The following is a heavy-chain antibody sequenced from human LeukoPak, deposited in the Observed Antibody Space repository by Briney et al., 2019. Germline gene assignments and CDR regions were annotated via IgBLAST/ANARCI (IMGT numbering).Heavy chain of an antibody. J-gene: IGHJ4*02. Sequence: ASVTVSCKASGYSFPNYGVSWVRQAPGQGLEWLGWISGYNGNTNYAQKFQGRVTMTTDTSTSTSYMELRSLRSDDTAMYYCARDIGLITADTPFEYWGQGTLVTVSS. CDR3: ARDIGLITADTPFEY. CDR2: ISGYNGNT. D-gene: IGHD6-13*01. CDR1: GYSFPNYG. V-gene: IGHV1-18*04.